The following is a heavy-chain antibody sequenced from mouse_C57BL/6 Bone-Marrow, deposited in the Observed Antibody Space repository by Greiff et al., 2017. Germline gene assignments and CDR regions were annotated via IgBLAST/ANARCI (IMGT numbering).Heavy chain of an antibody. J-gene: IGHJ2*01. CDR3: ARGAYYSNPYYFDY. CDR1: GYAFSSSW. V-gene: IGHV1-82*01. CDR2: IYPGDGDT. Sequence: QVQLQQSGPELVKPGASVKISCKASGYAFSSSWMNWVKQRPGKGLEWIGRIYPGDGDTNYNGKFKGKATLTADKSSSTAYMQLSSLTSEDSAVYFCARGAYYSNPYYFDYWGQGTTLTVSS. D-gene: IGHD2-5*01.